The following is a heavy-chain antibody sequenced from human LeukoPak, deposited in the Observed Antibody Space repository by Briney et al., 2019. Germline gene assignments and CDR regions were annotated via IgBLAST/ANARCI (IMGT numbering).Heavy chain of an antibody. V-gene: IGHV3-48*03. Sequence: GGSLRLSCAASGFTFSSYEMNWVRQALGKGLEWVSYISSSGCTIYYADSVKGRFTISRDNAKNSLYLQMNSLRAEDTAVYYCAELGITMIGGVWGKGTTVTISS. CDR2: ISSSGCTI. CDR1: GFTFSSYE. CDR3: AELGITMIGGV. J-gene: IGHJ6*04. D-gene: IGHD3-10*02.